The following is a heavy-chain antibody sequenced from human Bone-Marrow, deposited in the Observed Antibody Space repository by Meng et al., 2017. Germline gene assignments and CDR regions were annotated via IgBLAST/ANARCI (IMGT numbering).Heavy chain of an antibody. CDR1: CGSFCVYY. CDR3: ARGPTTMAHDFDY. V-gene: IGHV4-34*01. J-gene: IGHJ4*02. D-gene: IGHD4-11*01. CDR2: INHSGST. Sequence: VQLPQGWIGLVNPSVTLALSVVVSCGSFCVYYCRWIRQPPGKGLEWIGEINHSGSTNYNPSLESRATISVDTSQNNLSLKLSSVTAADSAVYYCARGPTTMAHDFDYWGQGTLVTVSS.